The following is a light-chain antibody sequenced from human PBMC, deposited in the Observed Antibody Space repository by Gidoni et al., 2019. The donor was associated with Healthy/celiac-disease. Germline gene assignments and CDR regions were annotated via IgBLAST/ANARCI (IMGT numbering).Light chain of an antibody. V-gene: IGKV2-28*01. J-gene: IGKJ3*01. CDR3: MQALQTRFT. CDR1: QSLLHSNGYNY. CDR2: LGS. Sequence: DIVMTQSPLSLPVTPGEPASISCRSSQSLLHSNGYNYLDWYLQKPGQSPQLLICLGSNRASGVPDRFSGSGSGTDFTLKISRVEAEDVGVYYCMQALQTRFTFXPXTKVDIK.